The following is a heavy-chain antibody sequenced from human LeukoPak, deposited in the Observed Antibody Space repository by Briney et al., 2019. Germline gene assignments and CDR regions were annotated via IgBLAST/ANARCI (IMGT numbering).Heavy chain of an antibody. D-gene: IGHD6-13*01. J-gene: IGHJ5*02. CDR3: ARDQVSSWYVGVYGWFDP. Sequence: GGSLRLSCAASGFTFSDYYMSWIRQAPGKGLEWVSYISSSGSTIYYADSVKDRFTISRDNAKNSLYLQMNSLRAEDTAVYYCARDQVSSWYVGVYGWFDPWGQGTLVTVSS. CDR2: ISSSGSTI. CDR1: GFTFSDYY. V-gene: IGHV3-11*01.